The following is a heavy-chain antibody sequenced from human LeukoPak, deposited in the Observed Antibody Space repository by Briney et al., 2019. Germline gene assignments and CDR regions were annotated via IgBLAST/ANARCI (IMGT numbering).Heavy chain of an antibody. J-gene: IGHJ4*02. Sequence: SETLTLTCTVSGDSISRYYWRWIRQPPGKGLEWVGYIYYSGSTNYNPSLKSRVTISVSKSKNHSSLELDSAPAGDPACVYWWLRYYYGSGSYDYWGQGTLVTVSS. V-gene: IGHV4-59*08. D-gene: IGHD3-10*01. CDR1: GDSISRYY. CDR2: IYYSGST. CDR3: WLRYYYGSGSYDY.